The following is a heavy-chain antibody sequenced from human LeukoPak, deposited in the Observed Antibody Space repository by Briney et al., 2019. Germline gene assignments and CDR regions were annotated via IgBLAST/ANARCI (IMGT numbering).Heavy chain of an antibody. V-gene: IGHV4-34*01. CDR2: INHSGST. Sequence: PSETLSLTCAVYGGSFSGYYWSWIRQPPGKGLEWIGEINHSGSTNYNPPLKSRVTISVDTSKNQFSLKLSSVTAADTAVYYCARVGYYYDSSGYHPNWGQGTLVTVSS. CDR1: GGSFSGYY. CDR3: ARVGYYYDSSGYHPN. J-gene: IGHJ4*02. D-gene: IGHD3-22*01.